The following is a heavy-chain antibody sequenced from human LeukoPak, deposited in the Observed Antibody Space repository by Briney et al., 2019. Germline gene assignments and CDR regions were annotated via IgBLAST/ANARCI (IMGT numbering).Heavy chain of an antibody. D-gene: IGHD3-22*01. CDR2: IYPGGVT. J-gene: IGHJ6*04. V-gene: IGHV3-53*01. CDR1: GFTINTNY. CDR3: AREIGYYFDSDDSRLRGRLDV. Sequence: GGSLRLSCAASGFTINTNYMNWVRQASGRGLEWLSVIYPGGVTKYAESVKGRFTVSRDIAKNTVYLEMNDLRAEDTALYYCAREIGYYFDSDDSRLRGRLDVWGKGTSVTVSS.